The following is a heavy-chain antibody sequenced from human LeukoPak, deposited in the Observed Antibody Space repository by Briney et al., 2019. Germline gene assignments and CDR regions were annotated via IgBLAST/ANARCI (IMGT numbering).Heavy chain of an antibody. CDR2: IYHSGST. CDR3: ATGYSSTWYYFDY. CDR1: GYSISGGYY. J-gene: IGHJ4*02. V-gene: IGHV4-61*08. D-gene: IGHD6-13*01. Sequence: SETLSLTCGVSGYSISGGYYWGWIRQPPGKGLEWIGYIYHSGSTNYNPSLKSRVTISADTSKGQFSLKLASVTAADTAVYYCATGYSSTWYYFDYWGQGTLVTVSS.